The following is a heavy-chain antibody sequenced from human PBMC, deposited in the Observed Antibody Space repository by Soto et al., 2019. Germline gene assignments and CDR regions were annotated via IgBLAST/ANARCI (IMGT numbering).Heavy chain of an antibody. J-gene: IGHJ1*01. CDR3: AKISSNGYPSNFDV. CDR2: ISASGVST. CDR1: GFTFSSEA. Sequence: EVQLLESGGGLVQPGGSLRVSCVASGFTFSSEAMSWVRQAPGKGLEWVSFISASGVSTYYADSGKGRFTISRDNSKNTLFLHMNNLRAEDTAIYYCAKISSNGYPSNFDVWGQGTPVIVSS. V-gene: IGHV3-23*01. D-gene: IGHD6-13*01.